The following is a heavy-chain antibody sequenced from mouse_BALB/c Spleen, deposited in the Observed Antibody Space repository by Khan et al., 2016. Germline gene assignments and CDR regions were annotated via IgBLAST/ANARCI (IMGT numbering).Heavy chain of an antibody. J-gene: IGHJ3*01. Sequence: EVELVESGGGLVQPGGSLKLSCAASGFSFSSYTMSWVRQTPEKRLAWVAYMSNGGGSADYPDTFQGRFTISRDDAKNTLYLQMSSLMSEDTAMYYCSRHEGTEFAYWGQGTLVTVSA. CDR3: SRHEGTEFAY. CDR1: GFSFSSYT. D-gene: IGHD3-3*01. V-gene: IGHV5-12-2*01. CDR2: MSNGGGSA.